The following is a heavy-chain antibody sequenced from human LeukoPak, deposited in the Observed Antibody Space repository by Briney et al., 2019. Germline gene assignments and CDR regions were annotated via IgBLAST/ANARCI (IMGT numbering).Heavy chain of an antibody. CDR3: TTQGRLTTVTMIEGY. J-gene: IGHJ4*02. V-gene: IGHV3-7*03. CDR1: GFTFSNYW. D-gene: IGHD4-17*01. CDR2: INRDGSER. Sequence: GGSLRLSCAASGFTFSNYWMTWVRQAPGKGLEWVANINRDGSERYYVDSVKGRFTISRDDAKSSLYLQMNSLRAEDTAVYYCTTQGRLTTVTMIEGYWGQGTLVTVSS.